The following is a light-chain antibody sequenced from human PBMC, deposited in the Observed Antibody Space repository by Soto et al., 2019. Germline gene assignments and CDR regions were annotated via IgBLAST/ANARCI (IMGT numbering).Light chain of an antibody. V-gene: IGKV3-20*01. Sequence: EIVLTQSPGTLSLSPGERATLSCRASQSVSSSYLAWLQQKPGQAPRLLIYGASSRATVIPDRFSGSGSGTDFTLTISRLEPEDCAVYYCQQYGSSYTFGQGTKLEIK. CDR2: GAS. J-gene: IGKJ2*01. CDR1: QSVSSSY. CDR3: QQYGSSYT.